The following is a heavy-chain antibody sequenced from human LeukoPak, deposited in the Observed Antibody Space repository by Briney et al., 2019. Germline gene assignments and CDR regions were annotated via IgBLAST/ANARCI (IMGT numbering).Heavy chain of an antibody. CDR1: GYTFTSYG. Sequence: ASVKVSCKASGYTFTSYGISWVRQAPGQGLEWMGWISAYNGSTNYAQKLQGRVTMTTDTSTSTAYMELRSLRSDDTAVYYCARGAHDYGDIRENDYWGQGTLVTVSS. CDR3: ARGAHDYGDIRENDY. V-gene: IGHV1-18*01. J-gene: IGHJ4*02. D-gene: IGHD4-17*01. CDR2: ISAYNGST.